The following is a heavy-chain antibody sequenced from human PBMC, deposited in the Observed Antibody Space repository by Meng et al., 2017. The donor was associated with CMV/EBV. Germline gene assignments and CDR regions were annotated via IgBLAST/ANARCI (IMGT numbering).Heavy chain of an antibody. D-gene: IGHD3-10*01. J-gene: IGHJ4*02. CDR1: GGSISSSSYY. V-gene: IGHV4-39*07. Sequence: QLQLQESGPGLVKPSETLSLTCTVSGGSISSSSYYWGWIRQPPGKGLEWIGSIYYSGSTYYNPSLKSQVTISVDTSKNQFSLKLSSVTAADTAVYYCARDRRGFLDYWGQGTLVTVSS. CDR3: ARDRRGFLDY. CDR2: IYYSGST.